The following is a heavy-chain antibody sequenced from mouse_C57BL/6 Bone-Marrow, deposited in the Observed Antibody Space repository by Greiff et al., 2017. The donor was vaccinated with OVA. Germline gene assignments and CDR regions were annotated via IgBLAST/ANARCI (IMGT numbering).Heavy chain of an antibody. CDR3: ASPRYYFDY. Sequence: VQLQQSGPELVKPGASVKISCKASGYTFTDYYMNWVEQSHGKSLEWIGDINPNNGGTSYNQKFKGKATLTVDKSSSTAYMELRSLTSEDSAVYYCASPRYYFDYWGQGTTLTVSS. CDR2: INPNNGGT. V-gene: IGHV1-26*01. J-gene: IGHJ2*01. CDR1: GYTFTDYY.